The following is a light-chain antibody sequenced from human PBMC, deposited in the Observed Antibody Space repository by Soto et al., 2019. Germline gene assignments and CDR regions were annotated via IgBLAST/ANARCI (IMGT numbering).Light chain of an antibody. CDR2: GAS. J-gene: IGKJ1*01. Sequence: EIVMTQSTATLSVSPGERATLSCRASQSVGSNLAWYQQKPGQAPRLLIYGASTRATGIPARFSGSGSGTDFTLTISSLQSEDFAIYFCQQYNNWPPDRTFGQGTKVEIK. CDR3: QQYNNWPPDRT. CDR1: QSVGSN. V-gene: IGKV3-15*01.